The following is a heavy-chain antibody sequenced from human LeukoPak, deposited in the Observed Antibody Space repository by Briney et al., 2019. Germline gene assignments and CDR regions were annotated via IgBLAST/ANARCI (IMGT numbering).Heavy chain of an antibody. V-gene: IGHV3-30-3*01. D-gene: IGHD3-10*01. CDR3: AREGYYGSGSPPSLYFDY. Sequence: GGSLRLSCAASAFTFNTYAMHWVRQAPGKGLEWVAIISYDGTIKYNADSVKGRFTISRDNSRSTLYLQMNSLRPEDTAIYYCAREGYYGSGSPPSLYFDYWGQGTLVTVSS. CDR2: ISYDGTIK. J-gene: IGHJ4*02. CDR1: AFTFNTYA.